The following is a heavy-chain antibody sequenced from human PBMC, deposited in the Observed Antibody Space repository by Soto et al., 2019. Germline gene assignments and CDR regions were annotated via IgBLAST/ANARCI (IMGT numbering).Heavy chain of an antibody. CDR1: GDSISSHY. V-gene: IGHV4-59*11. J-gene: IGHJ4*02. D-gene: IGHD5-18*01. CDR3: ARNSVGYSYGPDC. Sequence: PSETLSLTCTVSGDSISSHYWRWFRLPPGKGLEWIGYIYFSGSTNYNPSLMSRVTISVDTSKNQFSLNLSSVTAEDTAVYYCARNSVGYSYGPDCWGQGTLVTVSS. CDR2: IYFSGST.